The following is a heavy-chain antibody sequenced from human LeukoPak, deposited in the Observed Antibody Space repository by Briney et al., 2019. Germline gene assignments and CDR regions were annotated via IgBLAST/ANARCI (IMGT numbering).Heavy chain of an antibody. CDR1: DYTFTSYG. J-gene: IGHJ4*02. Sequence: ASVKVSCKASDYTFTSYGISWVRQAPGQGLEWMGWINPNSGGTNYAQKFQGRVTMTRDTSISTAYMELSRLRSDDTAVYYCARESEYGFTFDYWGQGTLVTVSS. CDR2: INPNSGGT. D-gene: IGHD3-10*01. CDR3: ARESEYGFTFDY. V-gene: IGHV1-2*02.